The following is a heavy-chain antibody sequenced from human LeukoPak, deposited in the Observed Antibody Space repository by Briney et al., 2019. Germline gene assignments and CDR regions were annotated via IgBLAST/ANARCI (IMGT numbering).Heavy chain of an antibody. CDR3: TIRTTDTSGWIPYFQH. J-gene: IGHJ1*01. V-gene: IGHV1-2*02. Sequence: AASVKVSCKASEYTFTDYYIHWVRQPPGQGLEWMGWINPNSGDTNYAQRFQDRVTMTRDTSVSTAYMELSSLRSDDTAVYYCTIRTTDTSGWIPYFQHWGQGTLVTVSS. CDR2: INPNSGDT. CDR1: EYTFTDYY. D-gene: IGHD6-19*01.